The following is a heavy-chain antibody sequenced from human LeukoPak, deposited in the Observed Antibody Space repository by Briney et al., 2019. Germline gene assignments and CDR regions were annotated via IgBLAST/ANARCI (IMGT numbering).Heavy chain of an antibody. CDR3: ARGTSRGYLDY. CDR1: GGSISSSSYY. D-gene: IGHD3-10*01. J-gene: IGHJ4*02. CDR2: INHSGST. V-gene: IGHV4-39*07. Sequence: PSETLSLTCTVSGGSISSSSYYWGWIRQPPGKGLEWIGEINHSGSTNYNPSLKSRVTISVDTSKNQFSLKLSSVTAADTAVYYCARGTSRGYLDYWGQGTLVTVSS.